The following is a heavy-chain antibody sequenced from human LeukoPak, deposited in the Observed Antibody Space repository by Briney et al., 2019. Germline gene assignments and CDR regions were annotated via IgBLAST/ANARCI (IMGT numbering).Heavy chain of an antibody. V-gene: IGHV4-31*03. CDR3: ARSVEMATIQTFDY. J-gene: IGHJ4*02. CDR1: VGSISSGGYY. Sequence: PSQTLSLTCTVSVGSISSGGYYWSWIRQHPGKGLEWIGYIYYSGSTYYNPSLKSRVTISVDTSKNQFSLKLSSVTAADTAVYYCARSVEMATIQTFDYWGQGTLVTVSS. D-gene: IGHD5-24*01. CDR2: IYYSGST.